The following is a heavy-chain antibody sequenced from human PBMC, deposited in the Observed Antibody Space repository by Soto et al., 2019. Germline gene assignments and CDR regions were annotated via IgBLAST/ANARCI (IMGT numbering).Heavy chain of an antibody. CDR1: GYSFSSFW. D-gene: IGHD5-18*01. J-gene: IGHJ5*02. CDR2: IDPSDSYA. V-gene: IGHV5-10-1*01. CDR3: GRVRVDKAEGWFDP. Sequence: LGESLKISCKGSGYSFSSFWITWVRQMPGKGLEWMGRIDPSDSYANYSPSFQGHVTLSADKSINTAYLQWSSLKASDTAMYYCGRVRVDKAEGWFDPWGQGTLVTVSS.